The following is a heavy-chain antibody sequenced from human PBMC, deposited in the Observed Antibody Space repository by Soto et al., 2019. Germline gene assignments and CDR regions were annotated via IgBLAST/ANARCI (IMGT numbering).Heavy chain of an antibody. J-gene: IGHJ4*02. V-gene: IGHV3-23*01. Sequence: GGSLRLSCAVSGFNISNYAMTWVRQGPGKGLEWVSGISGSGGRSYYADSVKGRFTISRDNSKSTLYLQMNSLRAEDTAVYYCAKAYFVWSSEQPYYFDYWGQGTLVTVSS. CDR1: GFNISNYA. CDR2: ISGSGGRS. CDR3: AKAYFVWSSEQPYYFDY. D-gene: IGHD3-16*01.